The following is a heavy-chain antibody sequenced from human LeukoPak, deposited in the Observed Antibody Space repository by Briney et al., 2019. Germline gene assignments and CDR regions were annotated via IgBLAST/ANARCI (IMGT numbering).Heavy chain of an antibody. V-gene: IGHV3-48*04. D-gene: IGHD3-22*01. CDR2: ISSSSSTI. CDR3: AREGTYYYDSSGYHLDY. CDR1: GFTFSSYS. Sequence: GGSLRLSCAASGFTFSSYSMNWVRQAPGKGLGWVSYISSSSSTIYYADSVKGRFTISRANAKNSLYLQMNSLRAEATAVYYCAREGTYYYDSSGYHLDYWGQGTLVTVSS. J-gene: IGHJ4*02.